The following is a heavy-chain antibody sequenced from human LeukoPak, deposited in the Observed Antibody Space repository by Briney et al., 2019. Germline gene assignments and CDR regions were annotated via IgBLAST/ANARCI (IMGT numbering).Heavy chain of an antibody. CDR1: GFTLSSYE. V-gene: IGHV3-48*03. Sequence: TGGSLRLSCAASGFTLSSYEINWVRQAPGKGLEWVSYISSSGNTIYHADSVKGRFTISRDNAKNSQYLQMNSLRAEDTAVYYCARGHCSGGSCYFDYWGQGTLVTVSS. CDR3: ARGHCSGGSCYFDY. J-gene: IGHJ4*02. D-gene: IGHD2-15*01. CDR2: ISSSGNTI.